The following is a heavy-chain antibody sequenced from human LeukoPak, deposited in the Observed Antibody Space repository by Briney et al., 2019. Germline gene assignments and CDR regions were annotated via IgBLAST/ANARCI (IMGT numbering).Heavy chain of an antibody. Sequence: PGGSLRLSCAASGFTFSGYAMNWVRQAPGKGLEWVSSISIGGSYIYYADSVKGRFTISRDDAKNSLYLQMNSLRVEDTAVYYCARAWDNSGWLARYWGQGTLVTVSS. D-gene: IGHD6-19*01. CDR1: GFTFSGYA. CDR3: ARAWDNSGWLARY. J-gene: IGHJ4*02. V-gene: IGHV3-21*01. CDR2: ISIGGSYI.